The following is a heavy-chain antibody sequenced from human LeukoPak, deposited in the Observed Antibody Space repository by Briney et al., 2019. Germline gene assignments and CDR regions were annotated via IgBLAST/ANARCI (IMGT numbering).Heavy chain of an antibody. CDR2: ISGSST. D-gene: IGHD5-12*01. Sequence: PGGSLRLSCAASGFTFSSYAMNWVRQAPGKGLEWVSAISGSSTYYADSVKGRFTISRDNSENTLYLQMNSLRAEDTAVYYCARSGSNYYYHYMDVWGKGTTVTVSS. V-gene: IGHV3-23*01. CDR1: GFTFSSYA. J-gene: IGHJ6*03. CDR3: ARSGSNYYYHYMDV.